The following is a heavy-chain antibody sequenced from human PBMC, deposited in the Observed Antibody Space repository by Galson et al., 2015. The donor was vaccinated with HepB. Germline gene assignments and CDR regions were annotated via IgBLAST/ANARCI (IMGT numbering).Heavy chain of an antibody. V-gene: IGHV3-7*03. Sequence: SLRLSCAASGFTFSSYWMSWVRQAPGKGLEWVANIKQDGSEKYYVDSVKGRFTISRDNAKNSLYLQMNSLRAEDTAVYYCARDLWSYSIYFDYWGQGTLVTVSS. CDR1: GFTFSSYW. D-gene: IGHD4/OR15-4a*01. J-gene: IGHJ4*02. CDR2: IKQDGSEK. CDR3: ARDLWSYSIYFDY.